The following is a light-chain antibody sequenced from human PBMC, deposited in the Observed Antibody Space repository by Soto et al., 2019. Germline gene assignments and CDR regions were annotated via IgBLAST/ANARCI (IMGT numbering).Light chain of an antibody. CDR2: EVS. CDR1: SSDVGGYSY. CDR3: SSFSSSSTLVV. V-gene: IGLV2-14*01. Sequence: QSVLTQPASVSGSPGQSITISCTGTSSDVGGYSYVSWYQQHPGKAPKLMIYEVSNRPSGVSNRFSGSKSGNTASLTISGIQAEDEADYSCSSFSSSSTLVVFGGGTKLTVL. J-gene: IGLJ2*01.